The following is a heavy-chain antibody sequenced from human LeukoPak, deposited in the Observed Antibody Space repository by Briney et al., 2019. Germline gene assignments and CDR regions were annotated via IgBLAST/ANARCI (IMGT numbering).Heavy chain of an antibody. D-gene: IGHD3-10*01. V-gene: IGHV4-59*01. CDR3: ARLSSETGRANDY. J-gene: IGHJ4*02. CDR2: IYYSGST. CDR1: GGSISSYY. Sequence: PSETLSLTCTVSGGSISSYYWSWIRQPPGKGLEWIGYIYYSGSTNYNPSLKSRVTISVDTSKNQFPLKLSSVTAADTAVYYCARLSSETGRANDYWGQGTLVTVSS.